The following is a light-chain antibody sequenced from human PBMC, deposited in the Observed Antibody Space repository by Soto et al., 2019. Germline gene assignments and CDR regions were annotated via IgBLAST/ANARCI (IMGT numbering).Light chain of an antibody. CDR2: GVS. Sequence: QSALTQPASVSASPGQSITISCTETNSDIGTLNSVSWYQQFPGKAPKLMIFGVSVRPSGVSTRCSGSKFGNTAFLYISGLQAEDEADYYCSSYTSSRTYVFGSGTKLTVL. CDR1: NSDIGTLNS. CDR3: SSYTSSRTYV. J-gene: IGLJ1*01. V-gene: IGLV2-14*01.